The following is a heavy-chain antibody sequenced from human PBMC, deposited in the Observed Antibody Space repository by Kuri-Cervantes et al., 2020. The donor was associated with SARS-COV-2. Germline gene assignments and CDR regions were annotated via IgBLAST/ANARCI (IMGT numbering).Heavy chain of an antibody. CDR1: GFTFSSYA. D-gene: IGHD1-20*01. V-gene: IGHV3-21*01. J-gene: IGHJ4*02. CDR3: ARDLNNWNDEGASG. CDR2: ISSSSSYI. Sequence: GESLKISCAASGFTFSSYAMHWVRQAPGKGLEWVSSISSSSSYIYYADSVKGRFTISRDNAKNSLYLQMNSLRAEDTAVYYCARDLNNWNDEGASGWGQGTRVT.